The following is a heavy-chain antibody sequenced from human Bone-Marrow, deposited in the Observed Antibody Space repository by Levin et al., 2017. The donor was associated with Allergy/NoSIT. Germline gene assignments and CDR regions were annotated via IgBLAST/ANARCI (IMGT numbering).Heavy chain of an antibody. CDR2: IAYHGSDK. CDR1: GFVFRTYN. J-gene: IGHJ6*02. D-gene: IGHD5-18*01. Sequence: PGGSLRLSCGASGFVFRTYNLHWVRQAPGKGLEWVAFIAYHGSDKYYADSVKGRFTISRDNSMNTLYLHMNSLRSDDTGVYYCAREGVDTSTGPYYGMDVWGQGTTVTVSS. CDR3: AREGVDTSTGPYYGMDV. V-gene: IGHV3-30-3*01.